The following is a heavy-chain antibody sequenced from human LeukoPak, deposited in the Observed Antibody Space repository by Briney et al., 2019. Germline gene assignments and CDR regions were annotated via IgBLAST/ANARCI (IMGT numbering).Heavy chain of an antibody. CDR3: ARDTTSYWYWIN. J-gene: IGHJ4*02. CDR1: GFTFSTYS. V-gene: IGHV3-48*02. CDR2: ISSSSGTI. Sequence: RGGSLRLSCAASGFTFSTYSMNWVRQAPGRGLEWVSYISSSSGTIYYADSVKGRFTISRDNAKNSLYLQMNRLRDEDTAVYYCARDTTSYWYWINWGQGTLVAVSS. D-gene: IGHD1-26*01.